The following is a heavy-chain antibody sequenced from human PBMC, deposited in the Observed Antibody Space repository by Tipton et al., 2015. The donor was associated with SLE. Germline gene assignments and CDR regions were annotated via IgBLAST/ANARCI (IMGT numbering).Heavy chain of an antibody. Sequence: TLSLTCTVSGGSMSSGRYHWGWIRQPPGKGLEWVGTVYYTGNTFYNPSLKSRVTISVDTSKNQFSLNLSSVTAADTGVYFCARLNWNALDYWGQGTLVTVSS. CDR3: ARLNWNALDY. CDR2: VYYTGNT. J-gene: IGHJ4*02. V-gene: IGHV4-39*07. CDR1: GGSMSSGRYH. D-gene: IGHD1-1*01.